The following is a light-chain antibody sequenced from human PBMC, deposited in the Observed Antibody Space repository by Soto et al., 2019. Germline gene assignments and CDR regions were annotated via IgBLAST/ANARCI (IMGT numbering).Light chain of an antibody. CDR1: SSNIGAGYD. V-gene: IGLV1-40*01. J-gene: IGLJ3*02. CDR2: GNS. Sequence: QSVLTQPPSVSGAPGQRVTISCTGSSSNIGAGYDVYWYQHLPGTAPKLLIFGNSNRPSGVPDRFSGFKSGTSASLAITGLQAEDEAGYYCQSYDRSLSAWVFGGGTKLTVL. CDR3: QSYDRSLSAWV.